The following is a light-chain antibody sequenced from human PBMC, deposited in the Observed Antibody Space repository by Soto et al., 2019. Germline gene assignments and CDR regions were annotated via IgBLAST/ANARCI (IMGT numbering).Light chain of an antibody. CDR2: EAS. V-gene: IGKV1-5*03. Sequence: DIQLTQSPSTLSASVGDRVTITCRASHTISTWWAWYQQKPGKAPTLLIYEASRLGTGVPSRFSGSGSGTEFSLTISSLQPDDSATYYCQQYNTFWTFGHGTKVEI. J-gene: IGKJ1*01. CDR3: QQYNTFWT. CDR1: HTISTW.